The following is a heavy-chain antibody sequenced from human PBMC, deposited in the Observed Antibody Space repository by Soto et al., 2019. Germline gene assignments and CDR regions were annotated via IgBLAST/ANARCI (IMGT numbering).Heavy chain of an antibody. CDR2: ISAYNGNT. CDR1: GYTFTSYG. V-gene: IGHV1-18*01. Sequence: QVQLVQSGAEVKKPGASVKVSCKASGYTFTSYGISWVRQAPGQGLEWMGWISAYNGNTNYAQKLPGRVTTTTGTSTSTAYIELRSLRSDDTAVYYCARSVRGVIIPSLYLDHGGQGTLVTVSS. D-gene: IGHD3-10*02. J-gene: IGHJ4*02. CDR3: ARSVRGVIIPSLYLDH.